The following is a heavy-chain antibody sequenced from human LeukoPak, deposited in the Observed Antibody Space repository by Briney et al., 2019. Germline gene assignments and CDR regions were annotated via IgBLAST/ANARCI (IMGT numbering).Heavy chain of an antibody. CDR3: ARGRVSSGWYGSPVFDY. V-gene: IGHV4-34*01. CDR2: TNHSGST. Sequence: ASETLSLTCAVYGGSFSGYYWSWIRQPPGKGLEWIGETNHSGSTNYNPSLKSRVTISVDTSKNQFSLKLSSVTAADTAVYYCARGRVSSGWYGSPVFDYWGQGTLVTVSS. J-gene: IGHJ4*02. D-gene: IGHD6-19*01. CDR1: GGSFSGYY.